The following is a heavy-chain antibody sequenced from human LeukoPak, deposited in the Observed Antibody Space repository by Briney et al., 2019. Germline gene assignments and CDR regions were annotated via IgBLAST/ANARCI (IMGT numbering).Heavy chain of an antibody. J-gene: IGHJ4*02. CDR1: GFTFSTYG. Sequence: GGSLRLSCAASGFTFSTYGMHWVRQAPGKGLEWVTVIANDGSIKYYADSVKGRFTISRDNSKNTLYLQMNRLTTEDTAVYYRAREASGYDFDYWGQGTLVTVSA. V-gene: IGHV3-30*03. CDR3: AREASGYDFDY. CDR2: IANDGSIK. D-gene: IGHD5-12*01.